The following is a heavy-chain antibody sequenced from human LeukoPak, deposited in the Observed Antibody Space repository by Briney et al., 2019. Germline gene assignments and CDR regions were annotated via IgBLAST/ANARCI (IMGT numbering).Heavy chain of an antibody. D-gene: IGHD2-2*01. V-gene: IGHV4-4*07. Sequence: SETLSLTCTVSGGSISSYYWSWIRQPAGKGLEWIGRIYTSGSTNYNPSLKGRVTMSVDTSKNQYALKLSSAAAADTAVYYCARERSCRTTSCYGLLDYWGQGTPVTVSS. J-gene: IGHJ4*02. CDR1: GGSISSYY. CDR2: IYTSGST. CDR3: ARERSCRTTSCYGLLDY.